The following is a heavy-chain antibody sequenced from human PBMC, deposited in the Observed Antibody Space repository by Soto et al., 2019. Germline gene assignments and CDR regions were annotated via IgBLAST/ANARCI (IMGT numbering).Heavy chain of an antibody. CDR2: ISYDGSNK. D-gene: IGHD2-2*01. CDR1: GFTFSSYG. V-gene: IGHV3-30*03. Sequence: GSLRLSCAASGFTFSSYGMHWVRQAPGKGLEWVAVISYDGSNKYYADSVKGRFTISRDNSKNTLYLQMNSLRAEDTAVYYCARESIVLVLAAIAFDIWGQGTMVTVSS. CDR3: ARESIVLVLAAIAFDI. J-gene: IGHJ3*02.